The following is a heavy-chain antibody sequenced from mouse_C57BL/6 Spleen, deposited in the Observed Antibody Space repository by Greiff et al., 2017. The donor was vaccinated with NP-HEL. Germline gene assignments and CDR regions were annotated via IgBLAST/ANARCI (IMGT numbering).Heavy chain of an antibody. CDR1: GFNIKDDY. CDR3: TTRGKYYSNYSWFAY. V-gene: IGHV14-4*01. CDR2: IDPENGDT. Sequence: VQLQQSGAELVRPGASVKLSCTASGFNIKDDYMHWVKQRPEQGLEWIGWIDPENGDTEYASKFQGKATITADTSSNTAYLQLSSRTSEDTAVYYCTTRGKYYSNYSWFAYWGQGTLVTVSA. D-gene: IGHD2-5*01. J-gene: IGHJ3*01.